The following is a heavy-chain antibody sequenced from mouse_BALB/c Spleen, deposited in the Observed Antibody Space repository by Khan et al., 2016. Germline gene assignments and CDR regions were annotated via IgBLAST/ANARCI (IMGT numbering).Heavy chain of an antibody. CDR1: GFTFSDYG. V-gene: IGHV5-15*02. J-gene: IGHJ4*01. D-gene: IGHD2-12*01. CDR2: ISNLAYSI. CDR3: ARDYDCAMDY. Sequence: EVELVESGGGLVQPGGSRKLSCAASGFTFSDYGMAWVRQAPGKGPEWVAFISNLAYSIYYADTVTGRFTISRENAKNTLYLEMSSLRSEDTAMYYCARDYDCAMDYWGQGTSVTVSS.